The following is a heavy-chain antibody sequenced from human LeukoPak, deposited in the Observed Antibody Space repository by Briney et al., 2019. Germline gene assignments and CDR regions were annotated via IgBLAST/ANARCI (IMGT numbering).Heavy chain of an antibody. CDR3: ARVNWARLDY. V-gene: IGHV3-21*01. J-gene: IGHJ4*02. D-gene: IGHD7-27*01. CDR1: GFTFSSYS. CDR2: ISSSSSYI. Sequence: GGSLRLSCAASGFTFSSYSMNCVRQAPGKGLEWVSSISSSSSYIYYADSVKGRFTISRDNAKNSLYLQMNSLRAEDTAVYYCARVNWARLDYWGQGALVTVSS.